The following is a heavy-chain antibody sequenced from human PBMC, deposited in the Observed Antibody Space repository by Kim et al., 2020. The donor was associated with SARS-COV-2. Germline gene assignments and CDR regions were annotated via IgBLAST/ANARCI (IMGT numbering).Heavy chain of an antibody. V-gene: IGHV3-21*04. Sequence: ADSLKGRYTITRDNAESSWYLEMDSLRTEDTAVYYCVRVAVGASSWYYFDSWGQGTLVTVSS. D-gene: IGHD6-13*01. CDR3: VRVAVGASSWYYFDS. J-gene: IGHJ4*02.